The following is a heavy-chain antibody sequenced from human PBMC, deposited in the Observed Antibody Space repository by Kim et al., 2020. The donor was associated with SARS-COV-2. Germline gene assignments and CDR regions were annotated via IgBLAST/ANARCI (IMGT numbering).Heavy chain of an antibody. V-gene: IGHV3-7*03. CDR2: IKQDGSEK. CDR1: GFTFSSYW. J-gene: IGHJ2*01. D-gene: IGHD3-22*01. Sequence: GGSLRLSCAASGFTFSSYWMSWVRQAPGKGLEWVANIKQDGSEKYYVDSVKGRFTISRDNAKNSLYLQMNSLRAEDTAVYYCAREGSGYYYVMALRYFDLWGRGTLVTVSS. CDR3: AREGSGYYYVMALRYFDL.